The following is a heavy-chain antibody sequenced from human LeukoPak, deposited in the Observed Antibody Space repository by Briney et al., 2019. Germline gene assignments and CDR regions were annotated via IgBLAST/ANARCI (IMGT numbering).Heavy chain of an antibody. V-gene: IGHV3-64*01. D-gene: IGHD1-14*01. J-gene: IGHJ3*02. Sequence: PGGSLRLSCAASGLSFSYHDMQWVRQAPGKGLEFVSSIGADGDRTFYANSVKGRFNISRDNSKGTMYLQMGALRPEDLAVYYCARELGGTKTGGFDIWGQGTVVTVSS. CDR3: ARELGGTKTGGFDI. CDR1: GLSFSYHD. CDR2: IGADGDRT.